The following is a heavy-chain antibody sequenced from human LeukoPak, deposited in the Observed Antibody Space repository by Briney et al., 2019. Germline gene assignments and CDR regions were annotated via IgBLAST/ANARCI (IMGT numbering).Heavy chain of an antibody. V-gene: IGHV1-2*02. CDR2: INPDSGGT. D-gene: IGHD7-27*01. CDR1: GYTFTGYY. Sequence: ASVKVSCKASGYTFTGYYLHWLRQAPGQGLQWMGWINPDSGGTDYAQKFQGTVTMTRDTSISTVYMELTGLRSDDTAVYYCARGGINWGSSFFSFDYWGQGTLVTVSS. CDR3: ARGGINWGSSFFSFDY. J-gene: IGHJ4*02.